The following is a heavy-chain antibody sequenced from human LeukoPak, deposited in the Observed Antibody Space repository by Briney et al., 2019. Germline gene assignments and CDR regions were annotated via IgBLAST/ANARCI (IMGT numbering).Heavy chain of an antibody. CDR1: GVGFECYA. V-gene: IGHV3-9*01. D-gene: IGHD1-26*01. Sequence: FLRLLGEECGVGFECYAMWWVQQAQEKGLEWVSGISWNSGSIGYADSVKGRFTISRDNAKNSLYLQMNSLRAEDTALYYCAKAKGGIFDYWGQGTLVTVSS. CDR2: ISWNSGSI. CDR3: AKAKGGIFDY. J-gene: IGHJ4*02.